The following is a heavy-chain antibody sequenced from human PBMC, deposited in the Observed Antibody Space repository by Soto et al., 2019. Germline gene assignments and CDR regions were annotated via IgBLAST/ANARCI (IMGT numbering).Heavy chain of an antibody. D-gene: IGHD7-27*01. J-gene: IGHJ4*02. Sequence: QITLKESGPTLVKPTQTLTLTCTFSGFSLSTSGVGVGWIRQPPGKAREWLALIYWDDDKRYSPSLKSSLTIRKDTSKNQVVLTMTNMDPVDTATYYCAHSLIPNWGSRGAFDYWGQGTLVTVSS. V-gene: IGHV2-5*02. CDR2: IYWDDDK. CDR1: GFSLSTSGVG. CDR3: AHSLIPNWGSRGAFDY.